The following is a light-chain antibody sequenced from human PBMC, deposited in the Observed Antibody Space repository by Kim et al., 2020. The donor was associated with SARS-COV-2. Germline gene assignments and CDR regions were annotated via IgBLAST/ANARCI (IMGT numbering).Light chain of an antibody. J-gene: IGKJ1*01. V-gene: IGKV1-5*01. CDR2: DAS. Sequence: GDRVTITCRASQGISTWLAWYQQKPGKAPKLLIYDASSLESGVPSRFSGSGSGTEFTLTISSLQPDDFATYYCQQYHSSSPTFGQGPKV. CDR3: QQYHSSSPT. CDR1: QGISTW.